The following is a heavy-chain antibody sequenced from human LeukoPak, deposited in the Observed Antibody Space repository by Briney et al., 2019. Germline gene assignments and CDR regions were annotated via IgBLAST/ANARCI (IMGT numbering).Heavy chain of an antibody. Sequence: GGSLRLSCEVSGFTVSTNYMSWVRQAPGKGLEWVSVLHSGGNTYYADSVKGRFTISRDKSKNTLYLQMNSLRAEDTAVCSCARASNAYGYFDFWGQGTLVTVSS. J-gene: IGHJ4*02. CDR3: ARASNAYGYFDF. V-gene: IGHV3-66*01. CDR2: LHSGGNT. CDR1: GFTVSTNY. D-gene: IGHD3-16*01.